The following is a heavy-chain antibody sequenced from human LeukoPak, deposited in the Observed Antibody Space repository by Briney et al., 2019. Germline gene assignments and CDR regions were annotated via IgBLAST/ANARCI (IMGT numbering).Heavy chain of an antibody. CDR2: LSGSGGST. CDR1: GLTSSSYA. CDR3: AKDPLSSGLYGRRYYFDY. Sequence: PGGSLRLSCAASGLTSSSYAMSCVRQAPGKGLEWVSALSGSGGSTFYADSVKDRLTISRDNSEYPLYLPVNSQRATEPAIIFCAKDPLSSGLYGRRYYFDYWGQGTLVTVSS. V-gene: IGHV3-23*01. J-gene: IGHJ4*02. D-gene: IGHD6-19*01.